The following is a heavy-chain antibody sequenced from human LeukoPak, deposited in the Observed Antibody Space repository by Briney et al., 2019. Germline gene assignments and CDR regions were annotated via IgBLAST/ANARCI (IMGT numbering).Heavy chain of an antibody. V-gene: IGHV4-39*07. D-gene: IGHD1-26*01. J-gene: IGHJ4*02. CDR3: ARGPSRIVGAQLEGSLDY. CDR1: GGSISSNY. Sequence: SETLSLTCTVSGGSISSNYWSWIRQPPGKGLEWIGSIYYSGSTYYNPSLKSRVTISVDTSKNQFSLKLSSVTAADTAVYYCARGPSRIVGAQLEGSLDYWGQGTLVTVSS. CDR2: IYYSGST.